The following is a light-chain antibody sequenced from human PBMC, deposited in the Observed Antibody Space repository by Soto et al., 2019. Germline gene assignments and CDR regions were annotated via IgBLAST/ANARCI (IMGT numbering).Light chain of an antibody. CDR1: SSDVGGYNY. V-gene: IGLV2-14*03. Sequence: QSVLTQPASVSGSPGQSITISCTGTSSDVGGYNYVSWYQQHPGKAPKVIIYDVINRPSGVSNRFSGSKSGSTASLTISGLHAEDEADYYCISYTRISTLVFGTGTKLTVL. J-gene: IGLJ1*01. CDR3: ISYTRISTLV. CDR2: DVI.